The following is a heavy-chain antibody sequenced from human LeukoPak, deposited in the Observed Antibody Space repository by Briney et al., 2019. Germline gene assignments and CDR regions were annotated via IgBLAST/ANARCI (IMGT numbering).Heavy chain of an antibody. CDR1: GGSISSSSYY. D-gene: IGHD2-2*01. J-gene: IGHJ4*02. CDR2: IYYSGST. V-gene: IGHV4-39*01. CDR3: RIVVVPAAGFFDY. Sequence: PSETLSLTCTVSGGSISSSSYYWGWIRQPPGKGLEWIGSIYYSGSTYYNPSLKSRVTISVDTSKNQFSLKLGSVTAADTAVYYCRIVVVPAAGFFDYWGQGTLVTVSS.